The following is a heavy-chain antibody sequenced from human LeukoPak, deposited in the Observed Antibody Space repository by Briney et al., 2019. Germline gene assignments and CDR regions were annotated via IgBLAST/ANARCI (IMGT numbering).Heavy chain of an antibody. D-gene: IGHD3-10*01. CDR1: GINFRGYW. CDR3: ARRGSYYFDY. V-gene: IGHV3-7*01. J-gene: IGHJ4*02. Sequence: PGGSLRLSCAVSGINFRGYWMAWVRQAPGKGLEWVANMKQDGSEKYHVDSVKGRFTISRDNAKNSLYLEMNSLRAEDTAVYYCARRGSYYFDYWGQGTLVTVSS. CDR2: MKQDGSEK.